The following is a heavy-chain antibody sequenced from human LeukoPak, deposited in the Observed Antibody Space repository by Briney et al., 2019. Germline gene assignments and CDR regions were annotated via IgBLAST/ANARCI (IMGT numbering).Heavy chain of an antibody. D-gene: IGHD2-2*01. CDR1: GFTFDEHT. Sequence: GGSLRLSCVATGFTFDEHTIHWVRQRPGKGLEWVSLVTWEGFAFYGDSVKGRFTVSRDRKENSVFLQMNSLNPEDSAVYFCVRDALPHCASNSCYQFDYWGQGTLVTVSS. V-gene: IGHV3-43*01. J-gene: IGHJ4*02. CDR3: VRDALPHCASNSCYQFDY. CDR2: VTWEGFA.